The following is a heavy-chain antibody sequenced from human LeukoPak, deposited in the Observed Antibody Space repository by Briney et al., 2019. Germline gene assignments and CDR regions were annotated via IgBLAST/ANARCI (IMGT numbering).Heavy chain of an antibody. CDR2: ISSSSSYI. V-gene: IGHV3-21*01. D-gene: IGHD3-10*01. J-gene: IGHJ6*04. CDR3: ARDSPPHSPIITMVRGDHYYYYGMDV. Sequence: PGGSLRLSCAASGFTFSSYWMSWVRQAPGKGLEWVSSISSSSSYIYYADSVKGRFTISRDNAKNSLYLQMNSLRAEDTAVYYCARDSPPHSPIITMVRGDHYYYYGMDVWGKGTTVTVSS. CDR1: GFTFSSYW.